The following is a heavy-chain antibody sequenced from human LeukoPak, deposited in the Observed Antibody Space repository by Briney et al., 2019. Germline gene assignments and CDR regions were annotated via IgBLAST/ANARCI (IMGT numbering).Heavy chain of an antibody. V-gene: IGHV3-48*03. Sequence: GGSLRLSCAASGFTFSSYEMNWVRQAPGKGLEWVSYISSSGSTIYYADSVKGRFTISRDNAKNSLYLQMNSLRAEDTAVYYCARGYSKMATMVDYLDYWGQGTLVTVSS. CDR1: GFTFSSYE. J-gene: IGHJ4*02. D-gene: IGHD5-24*01. CDR3: ARGYSKMATMVDYLDY. CDR2: ISSSGSTI.